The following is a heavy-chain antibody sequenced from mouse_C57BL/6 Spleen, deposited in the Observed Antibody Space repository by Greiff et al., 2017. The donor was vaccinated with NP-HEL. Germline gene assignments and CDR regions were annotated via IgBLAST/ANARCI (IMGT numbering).Heavy chain of an antibody. CDR3: ARSGYYGSSYDAWFAY. V-gene: IGHV1-19*01. D-gene: IGHD1-1*01. CDR1: GYTFTDYY. CDR2: INPYNGGT. J-gene: IGHJ3*01. Sequence: EVKLMESGPVLVKPGASVKMSCKASGYTFTDYYMNWVKQSHGKSLEWIGVINPYNGGTSYNQKFKGKATLTVDKSSSTAYMELNSLTSEDSAVYYCARSGYYGSSYDAWFAYWGQGTLVTVSA.